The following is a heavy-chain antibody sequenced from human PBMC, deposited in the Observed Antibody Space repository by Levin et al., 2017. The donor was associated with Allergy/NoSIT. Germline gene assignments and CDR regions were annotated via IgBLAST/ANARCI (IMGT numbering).Heavy chain of an antibody. V-gene: IGHV3-48*01. CDR1: GFSFTTYG. J-gene: IGHJ3*02. D-gene: IGHD3-16*01. Sequence: GGSLRLSCAASGFSFTTYGMIWVRQAPGKGLEWVSYISARRTTMYYADSVKGRFTISRDDAKNTLYLQMSSLRAEDTAVYYCARDEESFGDAFDIWGQGTRVTVSS. CDR2: ISARRTTM. CDR3: ARDEESFGDAFDI.